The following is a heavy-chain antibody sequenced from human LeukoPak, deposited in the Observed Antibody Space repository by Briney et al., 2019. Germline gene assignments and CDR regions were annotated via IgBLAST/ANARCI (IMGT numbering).Heavy chain of an antibody. CDR1: GFTFDDYA. D-gene: IGHD5-18*01. V-gene: IGHV3-43*02. CDR2: ITGDGGTP. CDR3: AKDLGYSYGLNYFDY. J-gene: IGHJ4*02. Sequence: PGGSLRLSCAASGFTFDDYAMHWVRQAPGKGLEWVSLITGDGGTPYYADSVKGRFTISRDNSKNSLYLQMNSLRTEDTALYYCAKDLGYSYGLNYFDYWGQGTLVTVSS.